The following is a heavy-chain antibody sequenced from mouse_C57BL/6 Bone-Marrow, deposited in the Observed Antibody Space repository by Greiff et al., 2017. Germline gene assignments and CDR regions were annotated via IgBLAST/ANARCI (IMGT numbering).Heavy chain of an antibody. Sequence: EVQRVESGGCLLKPGGFLKLSCAASGFTFSSYAMSWFRQTPEKRLAWVATISDGGSYTYYPDNVKGRFTISRDNAKNNLYLQMSHLKSEDTAMYYCARERGTVYYYGEWYFDVWGTGTTVTVSS. CDR1: GFTFSSYA. D-gene: IGHD1-1*01. J-gene: IGHJ1*03. V-gene: IGHV5-4*01. CDR3: ARERGTVYYYGEWYFDV. CDR2: ISDGGSYT.